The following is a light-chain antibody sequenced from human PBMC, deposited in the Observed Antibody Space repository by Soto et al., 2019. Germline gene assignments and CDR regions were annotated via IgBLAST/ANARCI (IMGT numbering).Light chain of an antibody. CDR3: QQYNSWPRT. V-gene: IGKV3-15*01. Sequence: EIVMTQSPATLSVSPGERATLSCRASQSVYSNLAWYQQKPGQAPRLLIYGASSRASRIPVRFSGSGSGREFTLTISSLQSEDFAVYYCQQYNSWPRTFGQGTKVEIK. J-gene: IGKJ1*01. CDR2: GAS. CDR1: QSVYSN.